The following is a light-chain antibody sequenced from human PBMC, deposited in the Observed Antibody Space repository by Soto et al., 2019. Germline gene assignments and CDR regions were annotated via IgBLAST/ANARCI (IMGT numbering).Light chain of an antibody. CDR3: QQSYNSPQT. Sequence: DTHITQSPSSLSVFVGDEATITCRASQTIMTYLNWYQLKPGKPPRLLIYAASSLQSGVPSRFSGSGSGTDFTLTISSLQPEDFATYSCQQSYNSPQTFGQGHTVAIK. J-gene: IGKJ1*01. V-gene: IGKV1-39*01. CDR2: AAS. CDR1: QTIMTY.